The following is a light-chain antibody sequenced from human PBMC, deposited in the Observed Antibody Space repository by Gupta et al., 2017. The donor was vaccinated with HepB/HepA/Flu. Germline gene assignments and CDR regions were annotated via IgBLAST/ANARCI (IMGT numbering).Light chain of an antibody. CDR1: QSISSW. V-gene: IGKV1-5*03. CDR3: QEYNSYKT. J-gene: IGKJ2*01. CDR2: KAS. Sequence: DIQMTHSPSTLPASVGDRVTITCRASQSISSWLAWYQQKPGKAPKLLIYKASTLESGVSSRFSGSGSGTEFTLTISSLQPDDFATYYCQEYNSYKTFGQGTKLEIK.